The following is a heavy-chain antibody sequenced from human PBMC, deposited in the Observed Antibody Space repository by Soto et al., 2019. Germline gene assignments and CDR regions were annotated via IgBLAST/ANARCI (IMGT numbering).Heavy chain of an antibody. J-gene: IGHJ4*02. CDR1: GGSISSSDYY. D-gene: IGHD3-22*01. CDR2: IYYSGIT. Sequence: SETLSLTCTVSGGSISSSDYYWSWIRQPPGKCLEWIGFIYYSGITYYNPSLKSRVTISVDTCKNQFSLRLTSVTAADTAVYYCARVGYDSSGYYPLEYWGEGTLVSVTA. V-gene: IGHV4-30-4*01. CDR3: ARVGYDSSGYYPLEY.